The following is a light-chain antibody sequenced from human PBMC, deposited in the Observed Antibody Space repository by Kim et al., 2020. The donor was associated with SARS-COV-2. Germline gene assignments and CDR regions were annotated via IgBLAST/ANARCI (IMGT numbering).Light chain of an antibody. Sequence: SPGQTAPPSGRAGRGVRGDSSCDQQKPGQAPRLPIYVASTRATGIPARVSGSGSGTEFTLTISSLQSEDIAVYYCQQYNIWPWTFGQGTKVDIK. V-gene: IGKV3-15*01. CDR2: VAS. J-gene: IGKJ1*01. CDR1: RGVRGD. CDR3: QQYNIWPWT.